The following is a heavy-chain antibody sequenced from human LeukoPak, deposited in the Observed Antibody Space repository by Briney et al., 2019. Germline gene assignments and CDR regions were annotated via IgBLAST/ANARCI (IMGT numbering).Heavy chain of an antibody. Sequence: PGRSLRLSCAASGFTFSSYAMHWVRQAPGKGLEWVAVISYDGSNKYYADSVKGRFTISRDNSKNTLYLQMNSLRAEDTAVYYCAKPTARVDYWGQGTLVTVSS. J-gene: IGHJ4*02. CDR3: AKPTARVDY. V-gene: IGHV3-30-3*02. CDR2: ISYDGSNK. D-gene: IGHD2-21*02. CDR1: GFTFSSYA.